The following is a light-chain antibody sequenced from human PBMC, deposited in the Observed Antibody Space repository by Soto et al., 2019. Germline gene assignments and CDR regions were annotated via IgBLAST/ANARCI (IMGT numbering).Light chain of an antibody. V-gene: IGKV3-15*01. CDR3: QQYIRWPLT. CDR1: QGVSSN. J-gene: IGKJ4*01. CDR2: GAS. Sequence: EIVMTQSPATLSVSPAERATLSCMGSQGVSSNLAWYQQKPGQAPSLLIYGASTRATGTPARFSGSGSGTEFTLTISSLQSEDFAVYYCQQYIRWPLTFGGGTKGDIK.